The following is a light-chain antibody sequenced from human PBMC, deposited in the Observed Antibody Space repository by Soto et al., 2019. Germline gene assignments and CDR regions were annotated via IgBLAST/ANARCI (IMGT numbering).Light chain of an antibody. CDR2: DAS. CDR1: QSLSNF. Sequence: EIVLTQSPATLSLSPGERATLSCRASQSLSNFLAWYQQKPCQAPRLLIYDASNRATGIPVRFSGSGSGTDFTLTISSLEPEDFAVYYWQQRSNLFAFGPGTTVAIK. CDR3: QQRSNLFA. V-gene: IGKV3-11*01. J-gene: IGKJ3*01.